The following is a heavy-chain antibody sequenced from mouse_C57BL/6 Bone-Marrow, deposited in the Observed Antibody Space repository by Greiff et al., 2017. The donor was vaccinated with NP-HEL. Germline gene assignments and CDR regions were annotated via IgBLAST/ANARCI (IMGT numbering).Heavy chain of an antibody. CDR3: TPSYKDFFYYAMDY. D-gene: IGHD6-1*01. CDR2: IRNKANNHAT. Sequence: EVKLVESGGGLVQPGGSMKLSCAASGFTFSDAWMDWVRQSPEKGLEWVAEIRNKANNHATYYAESVKGRFTISRDDSKSSVYLQMNSLRAEDTGIYYCTPSYKDFFYYAMDYWGQGTSVTVSS. V-gene: IGHV6-6*01. CDR1: GFTFSDAW. J-gene: IGHJ4*01.